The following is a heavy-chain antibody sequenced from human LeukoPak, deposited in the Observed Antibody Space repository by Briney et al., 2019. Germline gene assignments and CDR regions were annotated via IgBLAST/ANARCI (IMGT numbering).Heavy chain of an antibody. Sequence: GGSLRLSCAASGFTFSSYGMHWVRQASGKGLEWVAVISYDGSNKYYADSVKGRFTISRDNSKNTLYLQMNSLRAEDTAVYYCAKLPPMVRGEGFDYWGQGTLVTVSS. D-gene: IGHD3-10*01. CDR3: AKLPPMVRGEGFDY. CDR2: ISYDGSNK. V-gene: IGHV3-30*18. CDR1: GFTFSSYG. J-gene: IGHJ4*02.